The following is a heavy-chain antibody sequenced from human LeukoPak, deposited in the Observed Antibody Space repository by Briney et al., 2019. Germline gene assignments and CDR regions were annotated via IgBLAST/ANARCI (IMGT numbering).Heavy chain of an antibody. Sequence: GGSLRLSCAASGLTFSSYWMHWVRQAPGKGLVWVSRINSDGSSTSYADSVKGRFTISRDNAKNTLYLQMNSLRAEDTAVYYCAREQANSYYDFWSGQNSLLDYWGQGTLVTASS. D-gene: IGHD3-3*01. CDR2: INSDGSST. V-gene: IGHV3-74*01. CDR3: AREQANSYYDFWSGQNSLLDY. J-gene: IGHJ4*02. CDR1: GLTFSSYW.